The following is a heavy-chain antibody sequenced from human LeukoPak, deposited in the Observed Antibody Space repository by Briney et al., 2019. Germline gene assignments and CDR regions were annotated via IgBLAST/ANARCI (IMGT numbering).Heavy chain of an antibody. J-gene: IGHJ4*02. D-gene: IGHD3-16*02. V-gene: IGHV1-2*02. Sequence: GASVKVSCKASGYTFTVYYMHWVRQAPGQGLEWMGWINPNSGGTNYAQKFQGRVTMTRDTSISTAYMELSRLRSDDTAVYYCAQGDMITFGGVIVSLHFDYWGQGTLVTASS. CDR2: INPNSGGT. CDR1: GYTFTVYY. CDR3: AQGDMITFGGVIVSLHFDY.